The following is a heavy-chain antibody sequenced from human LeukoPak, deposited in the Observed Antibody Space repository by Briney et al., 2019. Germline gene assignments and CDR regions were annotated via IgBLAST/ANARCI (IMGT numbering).Heavy chain of an antibody. J-gene: IGHJ4*02. Sequence: GALRLSCAASGFTFSSYSMNWVRQAPGKGLEWVSYISSSSSTIYYADSVKGRFTISRDNSKNSLYLQMNSLRTEDTALYYCAKDQVTTLYYSDYWGQGTLVTVSS. CDR3: AKDQVTTLYYSDY. CDR2: ISSSSSTI. CDR1: GFTFSSYS. V-gene: IGHV3-48*04. D-gene: IGHD4-17*01.